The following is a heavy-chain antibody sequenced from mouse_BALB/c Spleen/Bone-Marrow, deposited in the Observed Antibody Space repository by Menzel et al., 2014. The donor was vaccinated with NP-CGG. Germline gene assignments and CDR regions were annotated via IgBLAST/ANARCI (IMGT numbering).Heavy chain of an antibody. CDR3: ARDKGRVFFDY. V-gene: IGHV7-3*02. J-gene: IGHJ2*01. CDR1: GFTFTDYY. CDR2: IRNKANGYTT. Sequence: EVKLVESGGGLVQPGGSLRLSCATSGFTFTDYYVNWVRQPPGKALEWLGFIRNKANGYTTEYSASVKGRFTISRDNSQNILYLRMNTLRAEDSATYYCARDKGRVFFDYWGQGTTLTVSS.